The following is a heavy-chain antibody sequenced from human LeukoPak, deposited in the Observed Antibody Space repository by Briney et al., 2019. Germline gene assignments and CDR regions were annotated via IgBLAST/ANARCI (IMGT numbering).Heavy chain of an antibody. CDR2: IYSGGST. V-gene: IGHV3-66*01. CDR1: EFSVGSNY. CDR3: ARGRFRRANWFDP. Sequence: LPGGSLRLSCAASEFSVGSNYMTWVRQAPGKGLEWVSLIYSGGSTYYADSVKGRFTISRDNSKNTLYLQMNSLRAEDTAVYYCARGRFRRANWFDPWGQGTLVTVSS. D-gene: IGHD1-26*01. J-gene: IGHJ5*02.